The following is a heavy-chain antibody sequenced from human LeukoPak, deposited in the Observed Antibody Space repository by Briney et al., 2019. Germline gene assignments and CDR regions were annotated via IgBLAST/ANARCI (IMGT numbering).Heavy chain of an antibody. Sequence: GGSLRLSCAASGFTFSSYAMSWVRQAPGKGLEWVSAISGSGGSTYYADSVKDRFTISRDNSKNTLYLQMNSLRAEDTAVYYCAKVGLGDGYPMDFDYWGQGTLVTVSS. J-gene: IGHJ4*02. V-gene: IGHV3-23*01. D-gene: IGHD5-24*01. CDR2: ISGSGGST. CDR1: GFTFSSYA. CDR3: AKVGLGDGYPMDFDY.